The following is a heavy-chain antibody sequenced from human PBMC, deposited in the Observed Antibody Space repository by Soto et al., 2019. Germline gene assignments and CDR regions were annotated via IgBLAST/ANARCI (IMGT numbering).Heavy chain of an antibody. CDR1: GFTVCNYA. D-gene: IGHD4-17*01. CDR3: ARRPVTYYFDY. V-gene: IGHV3-30-3*01. Sequence: GGSPRLCCAACGFTVCNYAMHGVRQDPGKGLEWVAVISYDGSNTYYADSVKGRFTISRDNSKNTLYLQMDSLRAEDTAVYYCARRPVTYYFDYWGQGTLVTVSS. J-gene: IGHJ4*02. CDR2: ISYDGSNT.